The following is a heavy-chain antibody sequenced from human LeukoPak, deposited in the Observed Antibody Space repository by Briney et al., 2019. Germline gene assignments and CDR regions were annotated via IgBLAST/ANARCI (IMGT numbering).Heavy chain of an antibody. Sequence: GGSLRLSCAASGFTFDDYGMSWVRQAPGKGLEWVCGLNWNGGSPNCADSVKGRFTISRDNAKNSLYLQMNTLKVEDTALYYCARAGSYGDYVTYYYYYMDVWGQRDHGHRLL. CDR2: LNWNGGSP. CDR3: ARAGSYGDYVTYYYYYMDV. D-gene: IGHD4-17*01. V-gene: IGHV3-20*04. J-gene: IGHJ6*03. CDR1: GFTFDDYG.